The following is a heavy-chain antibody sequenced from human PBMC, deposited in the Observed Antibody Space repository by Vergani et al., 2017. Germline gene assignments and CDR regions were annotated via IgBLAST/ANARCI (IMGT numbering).Heavy chain of an antibody. D-gene: IGHD1-20*01. V-gene: IGHV1-69*01. Sequence: QVQLVQSGAEVKKPGSSVKVSCKASGGTFSSYAISWVRQAPGQGLEWMGGIIPIFGTANYAQKFQGRVTITVDESTSTAYMELSSLRSEDTAVYYCASRPYNWNDQSYYYYYGMDVWGQGTTVTVSS. CDR2: IIPIFGTA. J-gene: IGHJ6*02. CDR1: GGTFSSYA. CDR3: ASRPYNWNDQSYYYYYGMDV.